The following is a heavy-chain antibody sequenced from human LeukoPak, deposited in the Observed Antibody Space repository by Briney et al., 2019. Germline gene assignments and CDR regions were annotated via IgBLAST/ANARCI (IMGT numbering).Heavy chain of an antibody. V-gene: IGHV4-34*01. CDR3: ARGRIYSYGWWSYFDY. D-gene: IGHD5-18*01. J-gene: IGHJ4*02. Sequence: PSETLSLTCAVYGGSFSGYYWSWIHQPPGKGLEWIGEINHSGSTNYNPSLKSRVTISVDTSKNQFSLKLSSVTAADTAVYYCARGRIYSYGWWSYFDYWGQGTLVTVSS. CDR1: GGSFSGYY. CDR2: INHSGST.